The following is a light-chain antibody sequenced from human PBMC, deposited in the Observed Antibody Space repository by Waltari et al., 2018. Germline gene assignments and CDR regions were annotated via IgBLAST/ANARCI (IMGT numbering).Light chain of an antibody. J-gene: IGKJ5*01. CDR3: HQRSNWPPT. Sequence: EIVLTQSPATLSLSPGERATLSCRASQSVSIYLAWYQQKPGQAPRLLIYDASNRATGIPSRFSGSGSETNFTLTISSLEPEDFAVYYCHQRSNWPPTFGQGTRLEIK. CDR1: QSVSIY. V-gene: IGKV3-11*01. CDR2: DAS.